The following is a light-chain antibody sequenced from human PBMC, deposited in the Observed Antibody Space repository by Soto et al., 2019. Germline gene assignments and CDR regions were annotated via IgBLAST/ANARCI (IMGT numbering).Light chain of an antibody. J-gene: IGLJ2*01. CDR3: STYTSSSTLV. Sequence: QSALTQPASVSASPGQSITISCTGTNSDVGGYNYVSWYQQHPGKTPKLIIYEVINRPSGVSNRFSGSKSGNTASLTISGLQAYDEADYFCSTYTSSSTLVFGGGTKVTVL. CDR1: NSDVGGYNY. CDR2: EVI. V-gene: IGLV2-14*01.